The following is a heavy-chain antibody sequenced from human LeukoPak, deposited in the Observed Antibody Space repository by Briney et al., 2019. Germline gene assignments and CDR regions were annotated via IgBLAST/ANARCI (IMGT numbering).Heavy chain of an antibody. CDR3: ARVYGGISLWYFDL. J-gene: IGHJ2*01. CDR1: NGSISSYY. Sequence: SETLSLTCAVSNGSISSYYWSWIRQPAGKGLEWIGHIYTSGTTNYNPSLKSRVTMSVDTPKNQFSLKLGSVTAADTAVYYCARVYGGISLWYFDLWGRGTLVTVSS. V-gene: IGHV4-4*07. CDR2: IYTSGTT. D-gene: IGHD4-23*01.